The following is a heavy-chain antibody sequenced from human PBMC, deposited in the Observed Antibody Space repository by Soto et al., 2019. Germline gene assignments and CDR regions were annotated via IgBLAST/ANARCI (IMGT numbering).Heavy chain of an antibody. CDR2: IYYSGST. Sequence: PSETLSLTCTVSGGSISTDYWSWIRQPPGKGLQWIGYIYYSGSTKYNPSLKSRVTISLATPKNQFSLKLNSVTAADTALYYCAREWKYFDYWGQGILVTVSS. J-gene: IGHJ4*02. CDR3: AREWKYFDY. D-gene: IGHD1-1*01. CDR1: GGSISTDY. V-gene: IGHV4-59*01.